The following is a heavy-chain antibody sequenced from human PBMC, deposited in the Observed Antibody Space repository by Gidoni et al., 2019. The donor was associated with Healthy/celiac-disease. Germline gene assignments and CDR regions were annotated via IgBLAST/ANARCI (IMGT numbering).Heavy chain of an antibody. CDR2: INHSGST. CDR3: ARRRSDYGEYWYFDL. V-gene: IGHV4-34*01. D-gene: IGHD4-17*01. CDR1: GRSFSGYY. J-gene: IGHJ2*01. Sequence: QVQLQQWGAGLLKPSETLSLTCAVYGRSFSGYYWSWLRQPPGKGLEWIGEINHSGSTNYNPSLKSRVTISVDTSKNQFSLKLSSVTAADTAAYYCARRRSDYGEYWYFDLWGRGTLVTVSS.